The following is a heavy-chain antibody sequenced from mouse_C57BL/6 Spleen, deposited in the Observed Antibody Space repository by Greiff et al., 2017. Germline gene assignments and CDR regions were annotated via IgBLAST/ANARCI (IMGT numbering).Heavy chain of an antibody. V-gene: IGHV5-6*01. J-gene: IGHJ2*01. CDR1: GFTFSSYG. CDR3: ARDDGCFDY. D-gene: IGHD2-3*01. CDR2: ISSGGSYT. Sequence: EVHLVEFVGDLVKPGGSLKLSCAASGFTFSSYGMSWVRQTPDKRLEWVATISSGGSYTYYPDSVKGRFTISRDNAKNTLYLQMSSLKSEDTAMYYCARDDGCFDYWGQGTTLTVSS.